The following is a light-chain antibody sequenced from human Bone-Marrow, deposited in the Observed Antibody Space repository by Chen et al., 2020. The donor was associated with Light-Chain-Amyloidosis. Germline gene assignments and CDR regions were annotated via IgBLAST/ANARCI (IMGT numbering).Light chain of an antibody. CDR3: GTWDNSLSAGV. V-gene: IGLV1-51*01. Sequence: QSVLTQPPSVSAAPGQKVSISCSGSNSNIGNNYVSWYQQFPGAAPKLLIYDNNKRPSGIPDRFSGSRSGTSATLGITGLQTGDEAEYYCGTWDNSLSAGVFGGGTKLTVL. CDR2: DNN. CDR1: NSNIGNNY. J-gene: IGLJ3*02.